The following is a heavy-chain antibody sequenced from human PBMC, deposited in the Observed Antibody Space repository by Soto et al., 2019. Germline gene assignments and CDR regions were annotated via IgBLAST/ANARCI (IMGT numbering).Heavy chain of an antibody. Sequence: ASVKVSCKASGYTFTSYGISWVRQAPGQGPEWMGWISAYNGNTNYAQKLQGRVTMTTDTSTSTAYMELRSLRSDDTAVYYCASFSGYYYYYGMDVWGQGTTVTVSS. J-gene: IGHJ6*02. CDR1: GYTFTSYG. V-gene: IGHV1-18*01. CDR3: ASFSGYYYYYGMDV. CDR2: ISAYNGNT. D-gene: IGHD1-26*01.